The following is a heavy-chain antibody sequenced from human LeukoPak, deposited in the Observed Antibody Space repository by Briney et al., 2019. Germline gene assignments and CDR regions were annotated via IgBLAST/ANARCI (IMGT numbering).Heavy chain of an antibody. D-gene: IGHD6-19*01. CDR2: ISGRVDST. V-gene: IGHV3-23*01. Sequence: GGSLRLSCAASGFTFRNYAMSWVRQAPGKGLEWVSAISGRVDSTYYADSVKGRFTISRDNAKNSLYLQMNSLRAEDTAVYYCASLYSSGWYRYWGQGTLVTVSS. CDR1: GFTFRNYA. CDR3: ASLYSSGWYRY. J-gene: IGHJ4*02.